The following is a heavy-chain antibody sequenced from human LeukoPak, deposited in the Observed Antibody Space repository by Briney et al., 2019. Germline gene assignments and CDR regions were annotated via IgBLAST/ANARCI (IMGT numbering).Heavy chain of an antibody. CDR1: GGSISSGGYS. V-gene: IGHV4-30-2*01. Sequence: SETLSLTCAVSGGSISSGGYSWSWIRQPPGKGLERIGYIYHSGSTYYNPSLKSRVTISVDRSKNQFSLKLSSVTAADTAVYYCARGYSSGWSYYFDYWGQGTLVTVSS. CDR2: IYHSGST. CDR3: ARGYSSGWSYYFDY. D-gene: IGHD6-19*01. J-gene: IGHJ4*02.